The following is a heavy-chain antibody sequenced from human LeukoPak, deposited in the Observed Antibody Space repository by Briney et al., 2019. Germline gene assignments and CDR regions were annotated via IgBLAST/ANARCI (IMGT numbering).Heavy chain of an antibody. CDR2: INPNSGGT. CDR3: AREKILGVNNRFDP. J-gene: IGHJ5*02. D-gene: IGHD3-10*01. Sequence: GASVKVSFKASGCTFTCYYMHWVRQAPGQGLEWMGWINPNSGGTNYAQKFQGRVTMTRDTSISTAYMELSRLRSDDTAVYYCAREKILGVNNRFDPWGQGTLVTVSS. V-gene: IGHV1-2*02. CDR1: GCTFTCYY.